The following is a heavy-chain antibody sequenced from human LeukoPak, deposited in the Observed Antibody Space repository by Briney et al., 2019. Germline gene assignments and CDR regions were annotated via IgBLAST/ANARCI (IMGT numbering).Heavy chain of an antibody. D-gene: IGHD3-10*01. Sequence: GGSLRLSCAASGFTFSSYAMSWVRQAPGKGLEWVSAISGSGGSTYYADSVEGRFTISRDNSKNTLYLQMNSLRAEDTAVYYCAKGLSMVRGVIIPFDYWGQGTLVTVSS. J-gene: IGHJ4*02. V-gene: IGHV3-23*01. CDR1: GFTFSSYA. CDR3: AKGLSMVRGVIIPFDY. CDR2: ISGSGGST.